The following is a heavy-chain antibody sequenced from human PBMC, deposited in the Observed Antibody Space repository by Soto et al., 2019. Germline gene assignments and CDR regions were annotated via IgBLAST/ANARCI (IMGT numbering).Heavy chain of an antibody. J-gene: IGHJ4*02. CDR2: ITGSGGST. Sequence: EMQLLESGGGLVQPGGSLRLSCAASGFTFSNYAMSWVRQAPGKGLEWVSAITGSGGSTFYADSVKGRFTISRDNSENTLLLQMNRLRVEDTSMYYCAKGWMAKVPYSDYWRQGTLVTVSS. V-gene: IGHV3-23*01. CDR3: AKGWMAKVPYSDY. D-gene: IGHD3-16*01. CDR1: GFTFSNYA.